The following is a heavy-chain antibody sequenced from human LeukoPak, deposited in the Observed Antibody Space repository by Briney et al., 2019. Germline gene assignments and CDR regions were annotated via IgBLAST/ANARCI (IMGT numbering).Heavy chain of an antibody. V-gene: IGHV1-2*06. Sequence: ASVKVSCKASGYTFTGYYMHWVRQAPGQGLEWMGRINPNSGGTNYAQKFQGRVTITADESTSTAYMELSSLRSEDTAVYYCARVPSITMIVVVTPGHYYMDVWGKGTTVTVSS. CDR1: GYTFTGYY. J-gene: IGHJ6*03. CDR2: INPNSGGT. CDR3: ARVPSITMIVVVTPGHYYMDV. D-gene: IGHD3-22*01.